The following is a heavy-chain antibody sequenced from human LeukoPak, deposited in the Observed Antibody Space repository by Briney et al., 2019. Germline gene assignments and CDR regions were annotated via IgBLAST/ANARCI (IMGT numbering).Heavy chain of an antibody. D-gene: IGHD3-9*01. V-gene: IGHV4-38-2*02. CDR1: GYSISSGYY. CDR2: IYHSGST. Sequence: SETLSLTCTVSGYSISSGYYWGWIRQPPGKGLEWIGSIYHSGSTYYNPSLKSRVTISVDTSKNQFSLKLSSVTAADTAVYYCASLYYDILTGYLVDYWGQGTLVTVSS. CDR3: ASLYYDILTGYLVDY. J-gene: IGHJ4*02.